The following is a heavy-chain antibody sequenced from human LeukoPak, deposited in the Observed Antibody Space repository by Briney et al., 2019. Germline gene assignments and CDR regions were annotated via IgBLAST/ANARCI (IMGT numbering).Heavy chain of an antibody. D-gene: IGHD3-16*02. CDR2: IYHSGST. Sequence: SGTLSLTCAVSGGSISSSNWWSWVRQPPGKGLEWIGEIYHSGSTNYNPSLKSRVTISVDTSKNQFSLKLSSVTAADTAVYYCARLRYYDYVWGSYRTLDYWGQGTLVTVSS. J-gene: IGHJ4*02. V-gene: IGHV4-4*02. CDR1: GGSISSSNW. CDR3: ARLRYYDYVWGSYRTLDY.